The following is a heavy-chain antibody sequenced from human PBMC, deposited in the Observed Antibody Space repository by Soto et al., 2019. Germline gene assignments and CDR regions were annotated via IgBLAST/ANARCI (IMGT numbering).Heavy chain of an antibody. J-gene: IGHJ4*02. D-gene: IGHD1-26*01. V-gene: IGHV1-69*06. CDR2: IIPMYDSA. CDR3: ATWRTYSGSYCFDY. Sequence: QVQLVQSGAELKKPGSSVNVSCAASGGTFKTYTINWVRQAPGQGLEWIGQIIPMYDSANYAQRFQGRVTISEDKSTNIAYMELSGLRSEDTALDYCATWRTYSGSYCFDYWGQGTLVSVSS. CDR1: GGTFKTYT.